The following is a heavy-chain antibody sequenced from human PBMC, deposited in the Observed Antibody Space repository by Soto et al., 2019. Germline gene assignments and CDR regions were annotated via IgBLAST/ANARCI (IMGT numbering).Heavy chain of an antibody. CDR1: GFTFSSYG. D-gene: IGHD6-19*01. CDR2: ISYDGSNK. CDR3: AKNGYSSGWYMLFGMDV. V-gene: IGHV3-30*18. J-gene: IGHJ6*02. Sequence: QVQLVESGGGVGQPGRSLRLSCAASGFTFSSYGMHWVRQAPGKGLEWVAVISYDGSNKYYADSVKGRFTISRDNSKNTLYLQMNSLRAEDTAVYYCAKNGYSSGWYMLFGMDVWGQGTTVTVSS.